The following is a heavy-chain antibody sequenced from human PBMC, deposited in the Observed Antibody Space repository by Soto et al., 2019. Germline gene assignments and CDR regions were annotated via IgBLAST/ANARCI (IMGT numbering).Heavy chain of an antibody. CDR2: ISSSSSTI. J-gene: IGHJ6*02. V-gene: IGHV3-48*02. Sequence: GGSLRLSCAASGFTFSSYSMNWVRQAPGKGLEWVSYISSSSSTIYYADSVKGRFTISRDNAKNSLYLQMNSLRDEDTAVYYCARDREMTTVTTPSVMDVWGQGTTVTVSS. D-gene: IGHD4-4*01. CDR3: ARDREMTTVTTPSVMDV. CDR1: GFTFSSYS.